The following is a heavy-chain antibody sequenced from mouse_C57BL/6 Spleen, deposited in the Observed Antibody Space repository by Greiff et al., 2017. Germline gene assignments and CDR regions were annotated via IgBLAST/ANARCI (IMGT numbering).Heavy chain of an antibody. CDR1: GFTFSDYG. D-gene: IGHD2-12*01. Sequence: DVMLVESGGGLVQPGGSLKLSCAASGFTFSDYGMAWVRQAPRKGPEWVAFISNLAYSIYYADTVTGRFTISRENAKNTLYLEMSSLRSEDTAMYYCARVLPHSWYFDVWGTGTTVTVSS. J-gene: IGHJ1*03. CDR3: ARVLPHSWYFDV. CDR2: ISNLAYSI. V-gene: IGHV5-15*01.